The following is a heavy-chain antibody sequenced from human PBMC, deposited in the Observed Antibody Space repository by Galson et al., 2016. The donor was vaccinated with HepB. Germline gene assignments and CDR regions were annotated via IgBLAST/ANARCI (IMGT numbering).Heavy chain of an antibody. CDR1: GFTFSSYS. CDR2: ISSTTTYI. V-gene: IGHV3-21*01. D-gene: IGHD2-2*01. Sequence: LRLSCAASGFTFSSYSMNWVRQAPGKGLEWVSSISSTTTYIYYADSVKGRFTISRDNAKNSVYLQMNSLRAEDTAVYYCARGDCSSSTCYVIWFDPWGQGALVTVSS. CDR3: ARGDCSSSTCYVIWFDP. J-gene: IGHJ5*02.